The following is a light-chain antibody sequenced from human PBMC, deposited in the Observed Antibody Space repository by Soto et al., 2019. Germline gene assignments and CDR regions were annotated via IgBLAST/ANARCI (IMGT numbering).Light chain of an antibody. CDR2: KSS. CDR3: QQYNSSPLT. V-gene: IGKV1-5*03. CDR1: QSVSIW. Sequence: DIQMTQPPSTLSASEGDRVTISCRASQSVSIWLAWYQQKPGRAPKLLIYKSSILESGVPSRFSGSGSGTEFTLTISSLQPDDFATYYCQQYNSSPLTFGGGTKVDIK. J-gene: IGKJ4*01.